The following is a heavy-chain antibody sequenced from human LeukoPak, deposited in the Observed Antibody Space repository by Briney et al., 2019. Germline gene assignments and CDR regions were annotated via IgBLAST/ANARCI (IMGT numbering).Heavy chain of an antibody. CDR1: GSTFSSYE. CDR3: ARTSGSYSDNWFDP. CDR2: ISSSGSTI. J-gene: IGHJ5*02. D-gene: IGHD1-26*01. Sequence: GGSLRLSCAASGSTFSSYEMNWVRQAPGKGLEWVSYISSSGSTIYYADSVKGRFTISRDNAKNSLYLQMNSLRAEDTAVYYCARTSGSYSDNWFDPWGQGTLVTVS. V-gene: IGHV3-48*03.